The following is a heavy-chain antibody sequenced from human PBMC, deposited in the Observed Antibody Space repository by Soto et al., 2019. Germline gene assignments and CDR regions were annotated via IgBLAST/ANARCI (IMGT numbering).Heavy chain of an antibody. J-gene: IGHJ6*02. D-gene: IGHD6-6*01. CDR1: GGSFSGYY. CDR3: ARGGKQLVHYYYYGMDV. Sequence: SETLSLTCAVYGGSFSGYYWSWIRQPPGKGLEWIGEINHSGSTNYNPSLKSRVTISVDTSKNQFSLKLSSVTAADTAVYYCARGGKQLVHYYYYGMDVWGQGTTVTVS. V-gene: IGHV4-34*01. CDR2: INHSGST.